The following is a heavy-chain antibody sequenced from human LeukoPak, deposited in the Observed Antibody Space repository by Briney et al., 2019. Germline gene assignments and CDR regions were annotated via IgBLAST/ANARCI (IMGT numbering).Heavy chain of an antibody. CDR3: ARDHNFRDYYDSSGYLNWFDP. V-gene: IGHV1-46*01. D-gene: IGHD3-22*01. Sequence: GASVKVSCKASGYTFTSYYMNWVRQAPGQGLEWMGIINPSGGSTSYAQKFQGRVTMTRDTSTSTVYMELSSLRSEDTAVYYCARDHNFRDYYDSSGYLNWFDPWGQGTLVTVSS. J-gene: IGHJ5*02. CDR2: INPSGGST. CDR1: GYTFTSYY.